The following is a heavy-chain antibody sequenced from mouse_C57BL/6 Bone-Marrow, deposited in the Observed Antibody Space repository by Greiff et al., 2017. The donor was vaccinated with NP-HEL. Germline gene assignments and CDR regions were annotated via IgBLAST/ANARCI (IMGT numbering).Heavy chain of an antibody. J-gene: IGHJ1*03. CDR2: INPGSGGT. CDR3: ARDYYGRDPSYWYFDV. Sequence: QVQLKQSGAELVRPGTSVKVSCKASGYAFTNYLIEWVKQRPGQGLEWIGVINPGSGGTNYNEKFKGKATLTADKSSSTAYMQLSSLTSEDSAVYFWARDYYGRDPSYWYFDVWGTGTTVTVSS. D-gene: IGHD1-1*01. CDR1: GYAFTNYL. V-gene: IGHV1-54*01.